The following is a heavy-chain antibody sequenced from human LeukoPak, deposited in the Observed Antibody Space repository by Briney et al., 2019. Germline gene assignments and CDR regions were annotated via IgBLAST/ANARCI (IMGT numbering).Heavy chain of an antibody. D-gene: IGHD4-17*01. CDR3: ANDNYGGIFAS. Sequence: PGESLRLSCAASGFTFSAYGMSWVRQAPGKGLEWVSHISDTVRDTWYANSVKGRFIISRDNSRDTVYLQMSSLRPEDTALYFCANDNYGGIFASWGQGTLVTVSS. CDR2: ISDTVRDT. J-gene: IGHJ4*02. CDR1: GFTFSAYG. V-gene: IGHV3-23*01.